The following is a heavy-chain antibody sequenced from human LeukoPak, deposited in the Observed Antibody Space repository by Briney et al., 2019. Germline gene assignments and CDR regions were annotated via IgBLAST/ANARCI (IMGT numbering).Heavy chain of an antibody. CDR1: GFTFSSYA. CDR2: ISGSGGST. Sequence: GGSLRLSCAASGFTFSSYAMSWVRQAPGKGLEWVSAISGSGGSTYYADSVKGRFTISRDNSKNTLYLQMNSLRAEDTAVYYCAKSGYVPYDFWSGYLYYMDVWGKGTTVTVSS. J-gene: IGHJ6*03. V-gene: IGHV3-23*01. CDR3: AKSGYVPYDFWSGYLYYMDV. D-gene: IGHD3-3*01.